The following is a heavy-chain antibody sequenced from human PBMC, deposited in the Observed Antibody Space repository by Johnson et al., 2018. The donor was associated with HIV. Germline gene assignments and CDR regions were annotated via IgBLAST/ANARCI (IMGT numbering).Heavy chain of an antibody. J-gene: IGHJ3*02. Sequence: QMLLVESGGGVVQPGRSMRLSCAASGFTFSTYAIHWVRQSPGYGLEWVAVISSDASEKYYADSVKGRITVSRDNSKQTLYLDMNSLRAEDTAVYFCAREDYHYDGSDHVLGAFDIWGQWTMVTVSS. CDR3: AREDYHYDGSDHVLGAFDI. CDR2: ISSDASEK. D-gene: IGHD3-22*01. CDR1: GFTFSTYA. V-gene: IGHV3-30*04.